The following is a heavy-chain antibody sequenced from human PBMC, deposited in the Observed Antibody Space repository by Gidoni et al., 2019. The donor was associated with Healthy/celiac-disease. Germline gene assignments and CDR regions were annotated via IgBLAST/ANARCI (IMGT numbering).Heavy chain of an antibody. V-gene: IGHV3-53*01. J-gene: IGHJ3*02. CDR2: IYSGGST. Sequence: EVQLVESGGGLIQPGGSLRLSCAASGFTVSSNYMSWVRQAPGKGLEWVSVIYSGGSTYYADSVKGRFTISRDNSKNTLYLQMNSLRAEDTAVYYCARAWDSSGSDAFDIWGQGTMVTVSS. D-gene: IGHD3-22*01. CDR1: GFTVSSNY. CDR3: ARAWDSSGSDAFDI.